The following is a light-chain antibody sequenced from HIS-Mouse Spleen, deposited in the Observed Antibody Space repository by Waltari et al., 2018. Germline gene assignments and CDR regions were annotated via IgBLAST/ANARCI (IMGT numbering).Light chain of an antibody. CDR3: GTWDSSLSAWV. Sequence: QSVLTQPPSVSAAPGPKVPISCSGISPNIGNHYASWYQQLPGTAPKLLIYDNNKRPSGIPDRFSGSKSGTSATLGITGLQTGDEADYYCGTWDSSLSAWVFGGGTKLTVL. J-gene: IGLJ3*02. V-gene: IGLV1-51*01. CDR1: SPNIGNHY. CDR2: DNN.